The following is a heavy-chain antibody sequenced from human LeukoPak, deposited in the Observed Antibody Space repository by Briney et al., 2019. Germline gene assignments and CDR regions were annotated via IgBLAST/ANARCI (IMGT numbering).Heavy chain of an antibody. CDR1: GYTFTRYY. CDR2: INPSGGST. J-gene: IGHJ4*02. Sequence: SVKVSCKASGYTFTRYYMHWVRQAPGQGLEWMGIINPSGGSTSYAQKFEGRVTVTRDTSTSTVYMELSSLRSEDTAVYYCARDRYSSSYENYYFEYWGQGTLVTFSS. D-gene: IGHD6-6*01. V-gene: IGHV1-46*01. CDR3: ARDRYSSSYENYYFEY.